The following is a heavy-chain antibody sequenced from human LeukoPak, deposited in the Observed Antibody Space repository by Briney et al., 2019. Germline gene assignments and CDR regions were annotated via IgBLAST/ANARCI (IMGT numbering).Heavy chain of an antibody. CDR2: IYYSGST. CDR1: GGSISSYY. V-gene: IGHV4-59*12. CDR3: ARAPNELDY. D-gene: IGHD2-8*01. J-gene: IGHJ4*02. Sequence: SETLSLTCTVSGGSISSYYWSWSRQPPGKGLEWIGYIYYSGSTNYNPSLKSRVTISVDTSKNQFSLKLTSVTAADTAVYYCARAPNELDYWGQGTLVTVSS.